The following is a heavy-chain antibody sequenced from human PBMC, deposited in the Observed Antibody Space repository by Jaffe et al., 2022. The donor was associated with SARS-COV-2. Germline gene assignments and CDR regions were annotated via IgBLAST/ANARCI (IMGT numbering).Heavy chain of an antibody. J-gene: IGHJ3*02. CDR1: GFTFSSYA. CDR2: ISGSGGST. Sequence: EVQLLESGGGLVQPGGSLRLSCAASGFTFSSYAMSWVRQAPGKGLEWVSAISGSGGSTYYADSVKGRFTISRDNSKNTLYLQMNSLRAEDTAVYYCAKDPVVVTAAKDDAFDIWGQGTMVTVSS. V-gene: IGHV3-23*01. CDR3: AKDPVVVTAAKDDAFDI. D-gene: IGHD2-21*02.